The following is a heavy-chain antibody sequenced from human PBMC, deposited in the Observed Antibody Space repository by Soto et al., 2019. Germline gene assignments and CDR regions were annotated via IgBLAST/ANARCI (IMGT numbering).Heavy chain of an antibody. J-gene: IGHJ5*02. CDR3: AGGEAIYCSSTSRQTFDP. V-gene: IGHV3-11*06. CDR2: ISSSSSYT. D-gene: IGHD2-2*01. Sequence: GGSLRLSCAASGFTFSDYYMSWIRQAPGKGLEWVSYISSSSSYTSYADSVKGRFTISRDNAKNSLYLQMNCLRAEDTAVYYCAGGEAIYCSSTSRQTFDPWGQGTLVTVSS. CDR1: GFTFSDYY.